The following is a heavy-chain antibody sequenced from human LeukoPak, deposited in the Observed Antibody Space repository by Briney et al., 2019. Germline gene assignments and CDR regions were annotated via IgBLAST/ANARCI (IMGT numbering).Heavy chain of an antibody. CDR3: ARASSSWRSGAFDI. CDR1: GFTFSSYS. CDR2: ISSSSSYI. D-gene: IGHD6-13*01. V-gene: IGHV3-21*01. Sequence: PGGSLRLSCAASGFTFSSYSMNWVRQAPGKGLEWVSSISSSSSYIYYADSVKGRFTISRDNAKNSLYLQMNSLRAEDTAVYYCARASSSWRSGAFDIWGQGTMVTVSS. J-gene: IGHJ3*02.